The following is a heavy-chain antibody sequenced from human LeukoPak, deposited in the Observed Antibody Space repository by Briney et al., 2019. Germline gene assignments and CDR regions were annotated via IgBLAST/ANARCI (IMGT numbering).Heavy chain of an antibody. V-gene: IGHV3-20*04. CDR3: ARSGGDIVVVPAAAGDYFDY. J-gene: IGHJ4*02. CDR1: GFTFDDYG. D-gene: IGHD2-2*01. Sequence: GGSLRLSCAASGFTFDDYGMSWVRQAPGKGLEWVSGINWNGGSTGYADSVKGRFTISRDNAKNSLYLRMNSLRAEDTALYYCARSGGDIVVVPAAAGDYFDYWGQGTLVTVSS. CDR2: INWNGGST.